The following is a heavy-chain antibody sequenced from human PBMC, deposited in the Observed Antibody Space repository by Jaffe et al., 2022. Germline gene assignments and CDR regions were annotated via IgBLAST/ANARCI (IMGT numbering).Heavy chain of an antibody. Sequence: QLQLQESGPGLVKPSETLSLTCTVSGGSISSSSYYWGWIRQPPGKGLEWIGSIYYSGSTYYNPSLKSRVTISVDTSKNQFSLKLSSVTAADTAVYYCARPSHYDFWSGYLSSNYYYYYMDVWGKGTTVTVSS. CDR2: IYYSGST. CDR3: ARPSHYDFWSGYLSSNYYYYYMDV. V-gene: IGHV4-39*01. CDR1: GGSISSSSYY. D-gene: IGHD3-3*01. J-gene: IGHJ6*03.